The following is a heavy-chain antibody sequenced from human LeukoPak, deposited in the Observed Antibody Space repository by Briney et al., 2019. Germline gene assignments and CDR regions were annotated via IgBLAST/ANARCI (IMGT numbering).Heavy chain of an antibody. J-gene: IGHJ4*02. CDR2: INTDGSST. CDR3: ARRNPDSTGYYTVDF. CDR1: GFTFSSYW. V-gene: IGHV3-74*01. D-gene: IGHD3-22*01. Sequence: GGSLRLSCAASGFTFSSYWMHWVRQAPGEGLVWVSRINTDGSSTNYADSVKGRFTISRDNAKNTLYLQMSSLRAEDTAVYYCARRNPDSTGYYTVDFWGQGTLVTVSS.